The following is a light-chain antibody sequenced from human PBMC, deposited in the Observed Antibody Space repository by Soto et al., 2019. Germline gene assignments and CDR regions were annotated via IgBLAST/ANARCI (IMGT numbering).Light chain of an antibody. V-gene: IGKV1-27*01. CDR1: QGISSY. J-gene: IGKJ1*01. Sequence: DLQLTQSPSFLSASVGDRVTITCRASQGISSYLAWYQQKPGKVPKLLIYAASTLQSGVPSRFSGSGSGTEFTLTISSLQPDDFATYYCQQYGSYSSWTFGQGTKVDNK. CDR3: QQYGSYSSWT. CDR2: AAS.